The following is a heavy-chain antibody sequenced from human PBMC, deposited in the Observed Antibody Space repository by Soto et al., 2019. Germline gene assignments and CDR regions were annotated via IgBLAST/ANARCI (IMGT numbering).Heavy chain of an antibody. CDR3: ARGSGSSSWYVDY. Sequence: GGSLRLSCAASGFTFSSYAMHWVRQAPGKGLEWVAVISYDGSNKYYADSVKGRFTISRDNSKNTLYLQMNSLRAEDTAVYYWARGSGSSSWYVDYWGQGTLVTVFS. J-gene: IGHJ4*02. CDR1: GFTFSSYA. V-gene: IGHV3-30*04. D-gene: IGHD6-13*01. CDR2: ISYDGSNK.